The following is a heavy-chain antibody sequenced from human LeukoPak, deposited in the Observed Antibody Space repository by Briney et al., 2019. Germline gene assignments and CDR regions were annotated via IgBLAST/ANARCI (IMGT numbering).Heavy chain of an antibody. CDR1: GFTFSSYG. CDR3: AKVAVSDYYYYYGMDV. D-gene: IGHD2-21*01. Sequence: PGRSLRLSCAASGFTFSSYGMHWVRQAPGKGLEWGAVISYDGSNKYYADSVKGRFTISRDNSKNTLYLQMNSLRAEDTAVYYCAKVAVSDYYYYYGMDVWGQGTTVTVSS. V-gene: IGHV3-30*18. CDR2: ISYDGSNK. J-gene: IGHJ6*02.